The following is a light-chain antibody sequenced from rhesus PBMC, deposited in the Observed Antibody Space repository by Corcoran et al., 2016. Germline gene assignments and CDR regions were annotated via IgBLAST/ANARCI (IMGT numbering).Light chain of an antibody. J-gene: IGKJ3*01. Sequence: DIQMTQSPSSLSASVGDRVTITCRASQGISSWLAWYQQNPGKAPKLLIYKASSLQIGVPSRFSGIGSGTDFTLTISSLQPEDFATYYCQQYTSAPFTFGPVTKLDIK. V-gene: IGKV1-21*01. CDR3: QQYTSAPFT. CDR2: KAS. CDR1: QGISSW.